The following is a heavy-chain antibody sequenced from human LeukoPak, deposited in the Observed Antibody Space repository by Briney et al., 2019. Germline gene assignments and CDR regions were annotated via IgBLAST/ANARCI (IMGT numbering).Heavy chain of an antibody. D-gene: IGHD1-26*01. V-gene: IGHV3-53*01. CDR2: IYSGGST. CDR1: GFTVSSNY. CDR3: ARGKRWELPYYHYYYYMDV. J-gene: IGHJ6*03. Sequence: GGSLRLSCAASGFTVSSNYMSWVRQTPGKGLEWVSVIYSGGSTYYADSVKGRFTISRDNSKNTLYLQMNSLRAEDTAVYYCARGKRWELPYYHYYYYMDVWGKGTTVTVSS.